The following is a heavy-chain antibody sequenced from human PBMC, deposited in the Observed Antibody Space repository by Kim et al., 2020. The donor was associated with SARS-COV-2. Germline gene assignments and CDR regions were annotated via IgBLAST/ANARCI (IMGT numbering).Heavy chain of an antibody. J-gene: IGHJ4*02. V-gene: IGHV4-39*01. CDR2: IYYSGST. CDR3: ASSTNYYDSSGYYQS. D-gene: IGHD3-22*01. CDR1: GGSISSSSYY. Sequence: SETLSLTCTVSGGSISSSSYYWGWIRQPPGKGLEWIGSIYYSGSTYYNPSLKSRVTISVDTSKNQFSLKLSSVTAADTAVYYCASSTNYYDSSGYYQSWGQGTLVTVSS.